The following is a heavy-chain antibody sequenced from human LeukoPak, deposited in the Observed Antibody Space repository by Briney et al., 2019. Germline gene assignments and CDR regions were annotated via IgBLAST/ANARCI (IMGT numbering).Heavy chain of an antibody. CDR1: GYTFTSYD. J-gene: IGHJ4*02. CDR2: MNPNSGNT. D-gene: IGHD3-22*01. V-gene: IGHV1-8*01. CDR3: ARGRSRTYYYDSSGPSRY. Sequence: ASVKVSCKASGYTFTSYDINWVRQATGQGLVWMGWMNPNSGNTGYAQKFQGRVTMTRSTSISTAYMELSSLRSEDTAVYYCARGRSRTYYYDSSGPSRYWGQGTLVTVSS.